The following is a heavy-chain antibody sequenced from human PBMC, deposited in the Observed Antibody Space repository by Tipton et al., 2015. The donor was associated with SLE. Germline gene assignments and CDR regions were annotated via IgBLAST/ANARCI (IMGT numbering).Heavy chain of an antibody. D-gene: IGHD6-19*01. J-gene: IGHJ2*01. CDR1: GGSISSSSYF. V-gene: IGHV4-39*07. CDR3: ARRGIAVAADWYFDL. Sequence: GLVKPSETLSLTCTVSGGSISSSSYFWGWIRQPPGKGLEWIGSIYYTGSTYYNPSLKSRVTISVDTSKNQFSLKLNSVTAADTAVYYCARRGIAVAADWYFDLWGRGTLVTVSS. CDR2: IYYTGST.